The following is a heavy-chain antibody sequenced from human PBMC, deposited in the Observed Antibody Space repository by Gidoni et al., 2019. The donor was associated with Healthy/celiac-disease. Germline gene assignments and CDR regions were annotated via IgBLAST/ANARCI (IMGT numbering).Heavy chain of an antibody. J-gene: IGHJ4*02. D-gene: IGHD6-19*01. CDR1: GGSISSGSYY. CDR2: IYTSGGT. CDR3: ASMPISSGSVDY. Sequence: QVQLQESGPGLVKPSQTLSLTCTVSGGSISSGSYYWSWIRQPAGKGLEWIGRIYTSGGTNYNPSLKSRVTISVDTSKNQFSLKLSSVTAADTAVYYCASMPISSGSVDYWGQGTLVTVSS. V-gene: IGHV4-61*02.